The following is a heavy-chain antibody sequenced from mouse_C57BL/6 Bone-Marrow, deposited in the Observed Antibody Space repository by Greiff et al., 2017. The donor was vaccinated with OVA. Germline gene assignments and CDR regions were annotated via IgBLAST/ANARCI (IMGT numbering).Heavy chain of an antibody. J-gene: IGHJ3*01. CDR2: IYPGDGDT. D-gene: IGHD3-1*01. CDR3: ARGRAAY. CDR1: GYAFSSSW. Sequence: VQVVESGPELVKPGASVKISCKASGYAFSSSWMNWVKQRPGKGLEWIGRIYPGDGDTNYNGKFKGKATLTADKSSSTAYMQLSSLTSEDSAVYFCARGRAAYWGQGTLVTVSA. V-gene: IGHV1-82*01.